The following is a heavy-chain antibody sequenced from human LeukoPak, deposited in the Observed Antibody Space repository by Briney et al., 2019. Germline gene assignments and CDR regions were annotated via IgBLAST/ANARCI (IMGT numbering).Heavy chain of an antibody. CDR3: ATLEGYYYDSLSYFDY. D-gene: IGHD3-22*01. CDR1: GFTFSSYA. V-gene: IGHV3-23*01. J-gene: IGHJ4*02. Sequence: GGSLRLSCAASGFTFSSYAMSWVRQAPGKGLEWVSAISGSGGSTYYADSVKGRFIISRDNSKNTLYLQMNSLRAEDTAVYYCATLEGYYYDSLSYFDYWGQGTLVTVSS. CDR2: ISGSGGST.